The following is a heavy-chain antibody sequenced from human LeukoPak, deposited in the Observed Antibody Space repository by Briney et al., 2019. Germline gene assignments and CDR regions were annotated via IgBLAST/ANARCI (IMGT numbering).Heavy chain of an antibody. V-gene: IGHV3-53*01. CDR3: ARGGDIVVVPAAMGAAHDAFDI. D-gene: IGHD2-2*01. CDR1: GFTVSSNY. Sequence: PGGSLRLSCAASGFTVSSNYMSWVRQAPGKGLEWVSVIYSGGSTYYADSVKGRFTISRDNSKNTLYLRMNSLRAEDTAVYYCARGGDIVVVPAAMGAAHDAFDIWGQGTMVTVSS. CDR2: IYSGGST. J-gene: IGHJ3*02.